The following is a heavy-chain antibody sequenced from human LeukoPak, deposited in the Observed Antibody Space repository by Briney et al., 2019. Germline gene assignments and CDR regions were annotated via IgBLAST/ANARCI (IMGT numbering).Heavy chain of an antibody. J-gene: IGHJ4*02. CDR3: TRAGSYRHDY. Sequence: GGSLRLSCAASGFSFSSYWMHWVRQGPGEGLVWVSRINSDGSTANYADSVRGRFTISRDNAKNTLYLQMNSLRGDDTAMYYCTRAGSYRHDYWGQGTLVTVSS. V-gene: IGHV3-74*01. D-gene: IGHD2-21*01. CDR2: INSDGSTA. CDR1: GFSFSSYW.